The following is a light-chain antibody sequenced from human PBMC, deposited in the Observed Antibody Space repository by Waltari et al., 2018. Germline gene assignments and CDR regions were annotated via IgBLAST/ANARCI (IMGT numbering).Light chain of an antibody. Sequence: QSALTQPASVSGSPGQSITISCTGTSSDIGRYNYVSWYQQHSGKAPKLLIYDVSNRPSGVSSRFSGSRSGNTASLTISGLQADDEADYFCSSWTGTSTLVLFGGGTRLTVL. CDR3: SSWTGTSTLVL. CDR1: SSDIGRYNY. CDR2: DVS. J-gene: IGLJ2*01. V-gene: IGLV2-14*03.